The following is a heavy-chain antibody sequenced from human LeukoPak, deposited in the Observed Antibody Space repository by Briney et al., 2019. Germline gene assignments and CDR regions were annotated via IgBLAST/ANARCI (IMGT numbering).Heavy chain of an antibody. CDR2: ISNSGGST. Sequence: PGGSLSLSCAASGFTFNNYAMNWVRQAPGKGLEWVSGISNSGGSTYYADSVKGRFTISRDNSKNTLYLQMGSLRAEDMAVYYCARDSLGYDFWSGYYTIGYYFDYWGQGTLVTVSS. CDR3: ARDSLGYDFWSGYYTIGYYFDY. V-gene: IGHV3-64*02. CDR1: GFTFNNYA. J-gene: IGHJ4*02. D-gene: IGHD3-3*01.